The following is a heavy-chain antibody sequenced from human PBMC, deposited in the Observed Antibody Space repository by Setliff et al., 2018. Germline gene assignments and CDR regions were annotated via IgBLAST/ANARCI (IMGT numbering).Heavy chain of an antibody. J-gene: IGHJ6*03. CDR3: AKESGAHYFYYYYMDV. Sequence: GESLKISCAASGFNFSSYGMHWVRQAPGKGLEWVAAIWFDGSNHYYVDSVKGRFIISRDNSKHTLYLQMNSLRAEDTAVYFCAKESGAHYFYYYYMDVWGKGTTVTVSS. V-gene: IGHV3-33*06. CDR2: IWFDGSNH. D-gene: IGHD2-15*01. CDR1: GFNFSSYG.